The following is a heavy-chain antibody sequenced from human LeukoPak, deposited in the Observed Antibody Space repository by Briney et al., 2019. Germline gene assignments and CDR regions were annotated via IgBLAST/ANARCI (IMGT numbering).Heavy chain of an antibody. Sequence: GGSLRLSCAASGFTFRRYWMHWVRQAPGKGLEWVSRVIRDGSFTNYADSVKGRFTISRDNAKNTLYLQMSSLRAEDTAVYFCVRGGDDFNFDYWGQGSLVTVSS. CDR2: VIRDGSFT. D-gene: IGHD5-24*01. CDR1: GFTFRRYW. J-gene: IGHJ4*02. V-gene: IGHV3-74*01. CDR3: VRGGDDFNFDY.